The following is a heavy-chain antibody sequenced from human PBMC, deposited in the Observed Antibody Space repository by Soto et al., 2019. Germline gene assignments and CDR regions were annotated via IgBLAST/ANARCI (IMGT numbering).Heavy chain of an antibody. CDR2: ISSSSSYT. D-gene: IGHD6-13*01. Sequence: XGSLRLSCAASGFTFSDYYMSWIRQAPGKGLEWVSYISSSSSYTNYADSVKGRFTISGDNAKNSLYLQMNSLRAEDTAVYYCARGSSSWYYYYGMDVWGQGTTVTVSS. V-gene: IGHV3-11*06. CDR3: ARGSSSWYYYYGMDV. CDR1: GFTFSDYY. J-gene: IGHJ6*02.